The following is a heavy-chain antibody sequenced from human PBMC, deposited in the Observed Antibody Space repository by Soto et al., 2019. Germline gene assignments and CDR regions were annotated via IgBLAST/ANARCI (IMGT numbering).Heavy chain of an antibody. CDR2: INHSGST. Sequence: PSETLSLTCAVYGGSFSGYYWSWIRQPPGKGLEWIGEINHSGSTNYNPSLKSRVTISVDTSKNQFSLKLSPVTAAATAVYYCARGLVLNYDYYGMDVWCQGTTVNVS. CDR3: ARGLVLNYDYYGMDV. V-gene: IGHV4-34*01. J-gene: IGHJ6*02. CDR1: GGSFSGYY. D-gene: IGHD6-13*01.